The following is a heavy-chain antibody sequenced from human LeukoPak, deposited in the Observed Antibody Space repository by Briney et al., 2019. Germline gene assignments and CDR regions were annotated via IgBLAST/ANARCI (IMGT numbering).Heavy chain of an antibody. CDR2: ISAYNGNT. CDR3: ARGYDILTGTGWFDP. D-gene: IGHD3-9*01. CDR1: GYTFTSYG. V-gene: IGHV1-18*01. J-gene: IGHJ5*02. Sequence: GASVKVSCKASGYTFTSYGISWVRQAPGQGLEWMGWISAYNGNTNYAQKLQGRVTMTTDTSTSTAYMELRSLRSDDTAVYYCARGYDILTGTGWFDPWGQGTLSPSPQ.